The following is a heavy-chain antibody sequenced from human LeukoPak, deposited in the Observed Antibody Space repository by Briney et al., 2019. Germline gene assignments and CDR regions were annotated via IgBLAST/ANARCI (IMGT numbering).Heavy chain of an antibody. J-gene: IGHJ4*02. V-gene: IGHV1-69*13. CDR1: GGTFSSYA. CDR2: VIPIFGTA. D-gene: IGHD1-26*01. CDR3: ARGVGWELLGRAYFDY. Sequence: SVKVSCKASGGTFSSYAISWVRQAPGQGLEWMGGVIPIFGTANYAQRFQGRVTITADESTSTAYMELSSLRSEDTAVYYCARGVGWELLGRAYFDYWGQGTLVTVSS.